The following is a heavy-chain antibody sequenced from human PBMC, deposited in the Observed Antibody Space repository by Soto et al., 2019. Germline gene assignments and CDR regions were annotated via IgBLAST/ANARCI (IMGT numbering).Heavy chain of an antibody. CDR2: ISAYNGNT. CDR3: ARDSPPVDY. Sequence: GPVKVSFQGSCYTLSKHAINWGGQAPGQGLEWMGWISAYNGNTNYAQKLGGRVTMTTDTSTSTAYMELRSLRSDDTAVYYCARDSPPVDYWGQGTLVTVSS. CDR1: CYTLSKHA. V-gene: IGHV1-18*01. J-gene: IGHJ4*02.